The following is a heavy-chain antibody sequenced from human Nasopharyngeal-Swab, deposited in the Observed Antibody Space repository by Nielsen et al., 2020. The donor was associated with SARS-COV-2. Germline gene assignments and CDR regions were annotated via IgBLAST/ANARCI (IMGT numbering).Heavy chain of an antibody. D-gene: IGHD1-14*01. J-gene: IGHJ6*02. CDR2: ISDSGSYR. V-gene: IGHV3-11*05. CDR1: GFTFSDHS. CDR3: ARGLSITYFYYGMDV. Sequence: GGSLRLSCVASGFTFSDHSMTWIRQAPGKGLEWVSFISDSGSYRNHADSVKGRFTISRDNAKNSLYLEMESLRVEDTAVYYCARGLSITYFYYGMDVWGQGTSVTVSS.